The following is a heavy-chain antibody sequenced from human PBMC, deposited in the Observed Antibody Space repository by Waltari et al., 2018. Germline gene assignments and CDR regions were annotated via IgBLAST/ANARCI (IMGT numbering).Heavy chain of an antibody. CDR2: ISYDGSNK. CDR1: GFTFSSYA. V-gene: IGHV3-30*04. J-gene: IGHJ4*02. CDR3: ARDTAMVS. D-gene: IGHD5-18*01. Sequence: QVQLVESGGGVVQPGRSLRLSCAASGFTFSSYAMHWIRQAPGKGLQWLAVISYDGSNKYYADTVKGRFTISRDNSKNTLYLQMNSLRAEDTAVYYCARDTAMVSWGQGTLFTVSS.